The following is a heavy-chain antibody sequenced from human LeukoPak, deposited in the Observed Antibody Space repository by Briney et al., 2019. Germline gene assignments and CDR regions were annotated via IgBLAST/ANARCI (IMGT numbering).Heavy chain of an antibody. J-gene: IGHJ5*02. CDR1: GGSISSGSYY. D-gene: IGHD2-2*01. V-gene: IGHV4-61*02. Sequence: SETLSLTCTVSGGSISSGSYYWSWIRQPAGKGLEWIGRIYTSGSTNYNPSLKSRVTISVDTSKNQFSLKLSSVTAADTAVYYCARRHVVVPAAISGFYWFDPWGQGTLVTVSS. CDR2: IYTSGST. CDR3: ARRHVVVPAAISGFYWFDP.